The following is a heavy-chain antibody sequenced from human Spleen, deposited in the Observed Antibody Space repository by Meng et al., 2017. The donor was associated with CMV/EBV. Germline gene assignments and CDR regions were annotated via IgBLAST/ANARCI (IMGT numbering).Heavy chain of an antibody. J-gene: IGHJ5*02. CDR3: ARDALQLRHNWFDP. CDR1: GFTFTKYG. CDR2: VSPSTGGS. Sequence: ASVKVSCKASGFTFTKYGVGWLRQAPGQGLEWMGWVSPSTGGSRIAQKFKGRVTMSRDMSINTAYMEVTGLTSDDTAVYYCARDALQLRHNWFDPWGQGTLVTVSS. V-gene: IGHV1-2*02. D-gene: IGHD6-13*01.